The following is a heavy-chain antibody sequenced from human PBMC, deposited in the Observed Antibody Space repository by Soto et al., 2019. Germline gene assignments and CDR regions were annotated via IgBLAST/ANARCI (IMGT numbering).Heavy chain of an antibody. V-gene: IGHV5-10-1*01. CDR3: ATLQWDYGDYDR. CDR1: GYNFSNYY. CDR2: VDPSDSYT. Sequence: GESLKISCEGSGYNFSNYYISWVRHLPGKGLEWMGRVDPSDSYTNYSPSFEGHVSISADMSITTAFLTLRSLKASDSGMSYCATLQWDYGDYDRWGQVTLVNVSS. J-gene: IGHJ5*02. D-gene: IGHD4-17*01.